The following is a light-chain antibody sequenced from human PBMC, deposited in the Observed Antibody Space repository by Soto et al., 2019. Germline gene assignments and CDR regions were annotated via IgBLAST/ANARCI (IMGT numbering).Light chain of an antibody. CDR1: QSVGSN. CDR2: GAS. CDR3: QQNNEWPLT. V-gene: IGKV3-15*01. J-gene: IGKJ1*01. Sequence: ETVMTQSPDTLSVSPGERATLSCRASQSVGSNLAWYQQKPGQAPRLLIYGASTRATGFPARFSGSGSGTEFTLTIGSLQSEDFAVYYCQQNNEWPLTFGQGTKVDIK.